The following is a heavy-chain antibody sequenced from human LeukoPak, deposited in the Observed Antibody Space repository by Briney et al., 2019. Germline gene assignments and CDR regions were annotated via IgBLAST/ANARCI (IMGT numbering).Heavy chain of an antibody. V-gene: IGHV3-23*01. CDR1: GFTFSSYA. Sequence: PGGSLRLSCAASGFTFSSYAMSWVRQAPGKGLEWVSAISGSGGSTYYADSVKGRFTISRDNSKNTLYLQMNSLRAEDTVVYYCAKASWAARSPLDYWGQGTLVTVSS. D-gene: IGHD6-6*01. CDR3: AKASWAARSPLDY. J-gene: IGHJ4*02. CDR2: ISGSGGST.